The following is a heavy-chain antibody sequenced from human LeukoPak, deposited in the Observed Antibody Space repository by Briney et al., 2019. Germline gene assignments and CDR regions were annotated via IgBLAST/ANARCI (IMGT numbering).Heavy chain of an antibody. CDR1: GYSFPSHY. Sequence: GESLKISCEGSGYSFPSHYIAWVRQMPGKGLEWMGIIYPGDSDTTYRPSFQGQVTISADKSINTAYVQWSSLKAPDTAIYYCARASSNHFDFWGQGTLVTVSS. V-gene: IGHV5-51*01. CDR2: IYPGDSDT. CDR3: ARASSNHFDF. J-gene: IGHJ4*02.